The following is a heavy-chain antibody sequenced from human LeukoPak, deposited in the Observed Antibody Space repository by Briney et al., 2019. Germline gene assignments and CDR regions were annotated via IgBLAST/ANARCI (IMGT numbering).Heavy chain of an antibody. CDR3: ARVYYSSSYDYWYFDL. D-gene: IGHD6-13*01. Sequence: SETLSLTCTVSGGSVSSYYWSWIRQPPGKGLEWIGYIYYSGSTNYNPSLKSRVTISVDTSKNQFSLKLSSVTAADTAVYYCARVYYSSSYDYWYFDLWGRGTLVTVSS. CDR1: GGSVSSYY. CDR2: IYYSGST. V-gene: IGHV4-59*02. J-gene: IGHJ2*01.